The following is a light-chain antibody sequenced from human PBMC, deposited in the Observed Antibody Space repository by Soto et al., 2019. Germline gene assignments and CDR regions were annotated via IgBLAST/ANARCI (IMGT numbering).Light chain of an antibody. Sequence: EIVMTQSPATLSVSPGERATLSCRARQSVSNNLAWYQQKPGQTPRLLIYGASTRATGIPVRFRGSGSGTEFTLTISSLQSEDFAVYYCQQYNNWPPVTFGQGTQLEIK. CDR3: QQYNNWPPVT. V-gene: IGKV3-15*01. CDR1: QSVSNN. J-gene: IGKJ2*01. CDR2: GAS.